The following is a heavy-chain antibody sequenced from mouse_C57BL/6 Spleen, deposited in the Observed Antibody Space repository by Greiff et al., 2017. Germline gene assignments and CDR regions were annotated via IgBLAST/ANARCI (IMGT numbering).Heavy chain of an antibody. CDR1: GFNIKNTY. J-gene: IGHJ3*01. CDR2: IDPANGNT. CDR3: ARGLYYDYPWFAY. V-gene: IGHV14-3*01. Sequence: VQLQQSVAELVRPGASVKLSCTASGFNIKNTYMHWVKQRPEQGLEWIGRIDPANGNTKYAQKFQGKATMTADTSSNTAYLQLSSLTSEDTAIYYCARGLYYDYPWFAYWGQGTLVTVSA. D-gene: IGHD2-4*01.